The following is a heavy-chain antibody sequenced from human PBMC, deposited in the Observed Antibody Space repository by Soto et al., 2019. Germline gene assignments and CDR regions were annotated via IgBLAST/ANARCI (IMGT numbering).Heavy chain of an antibody. CDR3: AGDTVGYYDSSGYSPGAFDI. CDR2: ISYDGNNK. V-gene: IGHV3-30-3*01. D-gene: IGHD3-22*01. Sequence: QVQLVESGGGVVQPGRSLRLSCAASGFAFSNYAMNWVRQAPGKELEWVAVISYDGNNKSYADSVKGRFTISRDNSNNTLYLQMNSLRAEDTAVYYCAGDTVGYYDSSGYSPGAFDIWGQGTMVTVSS. CDR1: GFAFSNYA. J-gene: IGHJ3*02.